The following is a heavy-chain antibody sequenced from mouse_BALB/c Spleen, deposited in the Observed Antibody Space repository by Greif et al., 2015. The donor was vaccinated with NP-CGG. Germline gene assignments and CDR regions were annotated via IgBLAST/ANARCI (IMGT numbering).Heavy chain of an antibody. CDR1: GFTFSDYY. J-gene: IGHJ4*01. V-gene: IGHV5-4*02. CDR2: ISDGGSYT. Sequence: DVQLVESGGGLVKPGGSLKLSCAASGFTFSDYYMYWVRQTPAKRLEWVATISDGGSYTYYPDSVKGRFTISRDNAKNNLYLQMSSLKSEDTAMYYCASMDYWGQGTSVTVSS. CDR3: ASMDY.